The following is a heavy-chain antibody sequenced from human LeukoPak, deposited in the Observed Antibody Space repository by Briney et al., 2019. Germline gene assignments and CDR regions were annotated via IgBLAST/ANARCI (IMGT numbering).Heavy chain of an antibody. J-gene: IGHJ6*02. CDR3: AKGRSSSTYYGMDV. CDR2: INWNSGII. D-gene: IGHD6-6*01. V-gene: IGHV3-9*01. Sequence: PGGSLRLSCAASGFTFDDYAMHWVRQAPGKGLEWVSGINWNSGIIGYADPVKGRFTISRDNAKNSLYLQMNSLRAEDTALYYCAKGRSSSTYYGMDVWGQGTTVTGSS. CDR1: GFTFDDYA.